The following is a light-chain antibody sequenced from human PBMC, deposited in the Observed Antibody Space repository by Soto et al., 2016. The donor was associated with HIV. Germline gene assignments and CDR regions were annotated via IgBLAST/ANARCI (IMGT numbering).Light chain of an antibody. Sequence: DIQMTQFPSTLSASIGDRVTITCRASQSVSVWLAWYQQKPGKAPNLLIFKTSTLEIGVLSRFSASGSGTDFTLTLSSVQPDDVGTYYCQQYNSVPWTFGQGDQTRNET. CDR3: QQYNSVPWT. CDR2: KTS. J-gene: IGKJ1*01. V-gene: IGKV1-5*03. CDR1: QSVSVW.